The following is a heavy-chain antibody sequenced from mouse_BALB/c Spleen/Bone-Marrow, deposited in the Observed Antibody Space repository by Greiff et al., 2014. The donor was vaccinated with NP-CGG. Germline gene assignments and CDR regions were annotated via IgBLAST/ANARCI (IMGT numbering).Heavy chain of an antibody. D-gene: IGHD2-3*01. CDR3: ARSDGYRDMDY. J-gene: IGHJ4*01. CDR2: IYPGDGDT. V-gene: IGHV1-82*01. CDR1: GYAFSSSW. Sequence: QVQLQQPGPELVKPGASVKISCKASGYAFSSSWMNWVKQRPGQGLEWIGRIYPGDGDTKYNGKFKGKATLTADKSSSTAYMQLSSLTSGDSAVYFCARSDGYRDMDYWGQGTSVTVSS.